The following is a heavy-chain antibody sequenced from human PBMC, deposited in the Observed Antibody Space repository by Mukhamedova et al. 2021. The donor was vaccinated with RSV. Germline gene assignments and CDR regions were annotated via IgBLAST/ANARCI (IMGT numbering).Heavy chain of an antibody. CDR2: IYTGGST. D-gene: IGHD2-8*01. V-gene: IGHV4-61*02. Sequence: IGRIYTGGSTKYSPSLKSRVTILADTPKNQFSLKLSPVTAADTAVYYCARADCTNGVCYTRAMDVWGQGTTVTVSS. CDR3: ARADCTNGVCYTRAMDV. J-gene: IGHJ6*02.